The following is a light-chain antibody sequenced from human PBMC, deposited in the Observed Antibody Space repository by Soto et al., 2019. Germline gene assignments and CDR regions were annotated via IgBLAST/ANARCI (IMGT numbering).Light chain of an antibody. CDR1: QDMNYS. CDR2: DAS. V-gene: IGKV1-33*01. J-gene: IGKJ3*01. CDR3: QQYDNLLIFT. Sequence: DIQLTQSPSSLSASVGDRVTITWQASQDMNYSLNWYQQKPGKAPKLLIYDASNLETGVPSRFSGSGSGTDFTFTISSLQPEDIATYYCQQYDNLLIFTFGPGTKVVIK.